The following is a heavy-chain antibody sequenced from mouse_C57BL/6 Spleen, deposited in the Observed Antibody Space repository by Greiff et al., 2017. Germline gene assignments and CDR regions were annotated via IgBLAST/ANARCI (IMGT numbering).Heavy chain of an antibody. D-gene: IGHD1-1*01. CDR1: GYTFTSYW. V-gene: IGHV1-55*01. Sequence: VQLQQPGAELVKPGASVKMSCTSSGYTFTSYWITWVKQRPGQGLEWIGVIYPGSGSTNYNEKFHSNATLTVDTSSSTAYMQLSSLTSEDSAVDYCARGRYYAQGFFDYWGQGTTLTVSS. J-gene: IGHJ2*01. CDR2: IYPGSGST. CDR3: ARGRYYAQGFFDY.